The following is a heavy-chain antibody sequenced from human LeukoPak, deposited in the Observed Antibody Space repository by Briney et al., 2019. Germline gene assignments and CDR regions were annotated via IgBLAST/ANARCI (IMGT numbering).Heavy chain of an antibody. CDR3: ARAGYCSGGSCYFDY. CDR2: INHSGST. V-gene: IGHV4-34*01. D-gene: IGHD2-15*01. J-gene: IGHJ4*02. Sequence: SETLSLTCAVYGGSFSGYYWSWIRQPPGKGLEWIGEINHSGSTNYNPSLKSRVTISVDTSKNQFSLKLSSVTAADTAVYYCARAGYCSGGSCYFDYWGQGTLVTVSS. CDR1: GGSFSGYY.